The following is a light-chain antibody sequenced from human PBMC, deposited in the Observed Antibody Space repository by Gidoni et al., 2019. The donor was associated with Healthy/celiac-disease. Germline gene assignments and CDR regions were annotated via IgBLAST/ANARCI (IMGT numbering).Light chain of an antibody. CDR2: AAS. J-gene: IGKJ2*04. CDR3: LQDYNYPFLCX. CDR1: QGIRND. Sequence: AIQMTQSPSSLSASVGDRVTIPCRASQGIRNDLGWYQQKPGKAPKLLIYAASSLQSGVPSRFSGSGSGTDFTLTISSLQPEDFATYYCLQDYNYPFLCXXXQGTKLEIK. V-gene: IGKV1-6*01.